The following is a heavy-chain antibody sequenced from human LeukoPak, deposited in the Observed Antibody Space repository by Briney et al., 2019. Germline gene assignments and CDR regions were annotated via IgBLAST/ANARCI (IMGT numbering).Heavy chain of an antibody. CDR3: ARDRQWLVLAAIFDY. J-gene: IGHJ4*02. CDR1: GGTFSSYA. D-gene: IGHD6-19*01. Sequence: SVKVSCKASGGTFSSYAISWVRQAPGQGLEWMGGIIPIFGTANYAQKFQGRVTITADESTSTAYMELSSLRSEDTAVYYCARDRQWLVLAAIFDYWGQGTLVTVPS. V-gene: IGHV1-69*01. CDR2: IIPIFGTA.